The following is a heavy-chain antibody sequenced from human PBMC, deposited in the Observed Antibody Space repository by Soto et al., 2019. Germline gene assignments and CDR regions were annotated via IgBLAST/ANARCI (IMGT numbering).Heavy chain of an antibody. D-gene: IGHD3-22*01. CDR3: ARDRGRPDLRDTHYYDSSDLDYGMDV. Sequence: EVRLVESGGGLVQPGGSLTLSCAASGFTFSSYWMTWVRQAPGKGLEWVANINQDGSEKYYMDSMKGRFTISRDNAKNSRLLQLNRLRAEDTAVYYCARDRGRPDLRDTHYYDSSDLDYGMDVWGQGTTVTVSS. CDR1: GFTFSSYW. V-gene: IGHV3-7*01. J-gene: IGHJ6*02. CDR2: INQDGSEK.